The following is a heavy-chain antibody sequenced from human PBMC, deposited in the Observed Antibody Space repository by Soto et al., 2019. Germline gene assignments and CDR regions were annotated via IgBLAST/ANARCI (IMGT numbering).Heavy chain of an antibody. V-gene: IGHV4-34*01. CDR3: ARALPNLANYGMDV. J-gene: IGHJ6*02. CDR2: INHSGST. CDR1: GGSFSGYY. Sequence: QVQLQQWGAGLLKPSETLSLTCAVYGGSFSGYYWSWIRQPPGKGLEWIGEINHSGSTNYNPSLKRRATISVDTSKNQRSLKRSSVTAADAAVYYWARALPNLANYGMDVWGQGTTVTVSS.